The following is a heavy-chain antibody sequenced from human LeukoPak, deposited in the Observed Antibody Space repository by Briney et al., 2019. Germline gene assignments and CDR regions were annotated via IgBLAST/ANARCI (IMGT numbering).Heavy chain of an antibody. CDR3: ARNLRPITMVRGVIIPVFDP. D-gene: IGHD3-10*01. V-gene: IGHV3-33*01. CDR2: IWYDGSNK. CDR1: GFTFSSYG. J-gene: IGHJ5*02. Sequence: GRSLRLSRAASGFTFSSYGMHWVRQAPGKGLEWVAVIWYDGSNKYYADSVKGRFTISRDNSKNTLYLQVNSLRAEDTAVYYCARNLRPITMVRGVIIPVFDPWGQGTLITVSS.